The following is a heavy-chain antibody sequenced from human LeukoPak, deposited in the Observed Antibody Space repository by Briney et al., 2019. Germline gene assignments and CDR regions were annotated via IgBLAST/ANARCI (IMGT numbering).Heavy chain of an antibody. V-gene: IGHV4-59*01. J-gene: IGHJ4*01. D-gene: IGHD6-13*01. CDR3: ARAYSTTFPFDF. CDR2: IDHSGST. CDR1: GGSISTYY. Sequence: SETLSLTCTVSGGSISTYYWTWIRQSSGKGLEWIGYIDHSGSTNYNPSLESRVTMSVDPSKKQFSLRLTSLTEADTAVYYCARAYSTTFPFDFWGPGTLVTVSS.